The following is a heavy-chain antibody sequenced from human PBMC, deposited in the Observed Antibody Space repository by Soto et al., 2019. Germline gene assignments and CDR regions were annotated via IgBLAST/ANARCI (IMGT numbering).Heavy chain of an antibody. V-gene: IGHV3-23*01. CDR1: GFTFSSYA. CDR3: ANPLASSAALY. CDR2: ISGSGGST. D-gene: IGHD6-13*01. Sequence: GGSLRLSCAASGFTFSSYAMSWVRQAPGKGLEWVSAISGSGGSTYYADSVKGRSTISRDNSKNTLYLQMNSLRAEDTAVYYCANPLASSAALYWGQGTLVTVSS. J-gene: IGHJ4*02.